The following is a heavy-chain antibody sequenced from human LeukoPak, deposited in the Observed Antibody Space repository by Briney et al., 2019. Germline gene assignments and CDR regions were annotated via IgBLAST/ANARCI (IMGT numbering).Heavy chain of an antibody. CDR1: GYSFPGYY. D-gene: IGHD3-16*01. J-gene: IGHJ4*02. CDR3: ARDLWGSTPFDY. Sequence: ASVKVSCKASGYSFPGYYIHWVRQAPGQGLEWMGWINPNSGGTIYAQNFRGRVTMTSDTSISTAYMELSGLRSDDTAVYYCARDLWGSTPFDYWGQGTLVTVSS. V-gene: IGHV1-2*02. CDR2: INPNSGGT.